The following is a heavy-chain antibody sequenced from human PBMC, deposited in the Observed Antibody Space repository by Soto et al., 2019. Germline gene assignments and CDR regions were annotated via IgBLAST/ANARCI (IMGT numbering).Heavy chain of an antibody. D-gene: IGHD2-8*01. CDR3: AKNGLDNSPSAIDS. CDR1: GFTFRNNV. V-gene: IGHV3-23*01. Sequence: GGSLRLSCAASGFTFRNNVLSWVRQAPGKGLDWVSGITGSGRDTYYADSVKGRFTISRDNSKNMVFLQMNSLRAEDTALYYCAKNGLDNSPSAIDSWGPGTLGTVSS. CDR2: ITGSGRDT. J-gene: IGHJ4*02.